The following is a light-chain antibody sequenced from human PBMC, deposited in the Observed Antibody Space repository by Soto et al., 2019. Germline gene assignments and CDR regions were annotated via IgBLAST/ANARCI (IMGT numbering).Light chain of an antibody. V-gene: IGKV3-11*01. CDR1: QSVSSY. CDR3: QQRSNWPPLT. Sequence: EIVLTQSPATLSLSPGERATLSCRASQSVSSYLAWYQQKPGQAPRLLIYDASNRATGIPARFSGSGSGTDFTLTISILEPDDFAVYYCQQRSNWPPLTFCGGTKVEIK. CDR2: DAS. J-gene: IGKJ4*01.